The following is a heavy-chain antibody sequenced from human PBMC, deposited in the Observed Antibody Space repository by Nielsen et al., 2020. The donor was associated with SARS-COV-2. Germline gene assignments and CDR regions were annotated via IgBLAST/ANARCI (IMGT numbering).Heavy chain of an antibody. Sequence: GESLKISCVGSGFSLSNYWMSWVRQAPGKGLEWVANIRRDGGARFYVDSAKGRFTISRDNAKNSLYLQMYSLRAEDTAVYYCVRDTGAWDFDYWGQGTLITVSS. CDR3: VRDTGAWDFDY. D-gene: IGHD1-26*01. CDR1: GFSLSNYW. J-gene: IGHJ4*02. CDR2: IRRDGGAR. V-gene: IGHV3-7*01.